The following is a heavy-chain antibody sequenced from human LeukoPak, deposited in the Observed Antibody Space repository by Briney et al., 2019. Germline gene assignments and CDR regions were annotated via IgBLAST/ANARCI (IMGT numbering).Heavy chain of an antibody. CDR2: FYYSGNT. Sequence: SETLSLTCTVSGYSISSGYYWGWIRQPPGKGLEWLGSFYYSGNTYYNPSLKSRVTISVDTSKNEFSLKLSSVTAADTAVYYCARGRTGNHYDCFDSWGQGTLVTVSS. V-gene: IGHV4-38-2*02. J-gene: IGHJ4*02. CDR1: GYSISSGYY. D-gene: IGHD1-1*01. CDR3: ARGRTGNHYDCFDS.